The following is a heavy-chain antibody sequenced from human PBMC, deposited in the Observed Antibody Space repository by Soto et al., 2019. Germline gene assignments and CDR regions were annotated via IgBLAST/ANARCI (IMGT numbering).Heavy chain of an antibody. J-gene: IGHJ6*02. Sequence: QVQLVQSGAEVKKPGSSVKVSCKASGGTFSSYAISWVRQAPGQGLEWMGGIIPIFGTANYAQKFQGRVTMTTDTSTSTAYMELRSLRSDDTAVYYCARGSQEWLNPSYYYGMDVWGQGTTVTVSS. CDR3: ARGSQEWLNPSYYYGMDV. V-gene: IGHV1-69*06. CDR1: GGTFSSYA. CDR2: IIPIFGTA. D-gene: IGHD3-3*01.